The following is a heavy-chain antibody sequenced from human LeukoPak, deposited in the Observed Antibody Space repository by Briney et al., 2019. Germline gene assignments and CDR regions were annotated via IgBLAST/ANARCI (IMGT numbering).Heavy chain of an antibody. Sequence: GGSLRLSCAASGFTFSSYSMNLVRQAPGKGLEWVSSISSSSSYIYYADSVTRRFTISRDNAKNSLYLQMNRLRAEDTAVYYCARDGYCSSTSCYIDEYFDYWGQGTLVTVSS. CDR2: ISSSSSYI. J-gene: IGHJ4*02. V-gene: IGHV3-21*01. D-gene: IGHD2-2*02. CDR1: GFTFSSYS. CDR3: ARDGYCSSTSCYIDEYFDY.